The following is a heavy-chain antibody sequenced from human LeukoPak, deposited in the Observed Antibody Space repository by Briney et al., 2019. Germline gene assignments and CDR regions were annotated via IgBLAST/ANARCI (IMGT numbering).Heavy chain of an antibody. CDR2: ISGSGSKT. J-gene: IGHJ2*01. Sequence: GGSLRLSCAASGFTFSIYAMSWVRQAPGKGLEWVSAISGSGSKTYYADSVKGRFTISRDNAKNSLYLQMNSLRAEDTAVYYCARDPENVSGSHSHFDLWGRGTLVTVSS. D-gene: IGHD1-26*01. CDR3: ARDPENVSGSHSHFDL. CDR1: GFTFSIYA. V-gene: IGHV3-21*01.